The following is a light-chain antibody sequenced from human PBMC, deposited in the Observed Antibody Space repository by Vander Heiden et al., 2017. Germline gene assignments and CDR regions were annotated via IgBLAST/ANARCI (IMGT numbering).Light chain of an antibody. CDR2: DVS. V-gene: IGLV2-11*02. Sequence: QSALTQPRAESGSPGQSVTISCTGTSSDVGGYSYVSWYQQHPGKAPNLMTYDVSKRPSGVPDRFSGSKSGNTASLTISGLQAEDEADYYCCSYAGSPHVVFGRGTKLTVL. CDR3: CSYAGSPHVV. CDR1: SSDVGGYSY. J-gene: IGLJ2*01.